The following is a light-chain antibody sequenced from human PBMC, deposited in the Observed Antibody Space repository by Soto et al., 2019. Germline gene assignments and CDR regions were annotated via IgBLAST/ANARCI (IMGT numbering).Light chain of an antibody. Sequence: DIVMTQSPATLPVSPGERATLSCRASQSVSSNLAWYQQKPGQAPRFLIYGASTRATGIPARFSGSGSGTEFTLTISSLQSEDFAVYYCQQYNNWLARTFGGGTKVDIK. CDR1: QSVSSN. J-gene: IGKJ4*01. CDR2: GAS. V-gene: IGKV3-15*01. CDR3: QQYNNWLART.